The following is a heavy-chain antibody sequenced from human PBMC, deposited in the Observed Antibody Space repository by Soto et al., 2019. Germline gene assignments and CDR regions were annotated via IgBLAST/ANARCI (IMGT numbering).Heavy chain of an antibody. CDR1: GFTFSRFW. CDR3: TCHPPRGDYNKYARNY. Sequence: PGGSLRLSCAASGFTFSRFWMSWVRQAPGKGLEWVANIKEDGSEKYYVDSVKGRFTISRDNAKNSLFLQMNSLRAEDTAVYLCTCHPPRGDYNKYARNYWGQGTQVTVSS. D-gene: IGHD4-4*01. J-gene: IGHJ4*02. CDR2: IKEDGSEK. V-gene: IGHV3-7*03.